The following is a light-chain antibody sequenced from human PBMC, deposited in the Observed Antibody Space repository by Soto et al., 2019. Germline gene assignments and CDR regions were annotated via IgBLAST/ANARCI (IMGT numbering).Light chain of an antibody. V-gene: IGKV1-5*03. CDR1: QSIGGW. Sequence: DIHMTQSPSTLSASVLDRVTVTCLASQSIGGWLAWYQQKPGKAPKLLIYEASVLQNGVPSRFSGSGSGTEFTLAIDSLQPDDFATYYCQEHHSYIPTFGPGTKVDIK. CDR2: EAS. CDR3: QEHHSYIPT. J-gene: IGKJ1*01.